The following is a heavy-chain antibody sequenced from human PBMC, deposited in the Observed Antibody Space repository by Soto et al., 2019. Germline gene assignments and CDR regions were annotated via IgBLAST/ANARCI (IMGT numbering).Heavy chain of an antibody. CDR1: GFTFSSYC. J-gene: IGHJ6*03. CDR2: IKQDGSER. D-gene: IGHD1-7*01. V-gene: IGHV3-7*04. Sequence: EVQLVESGGGLVQPGGSLRLSCEASGFTFSSYCMTWVRQAPGKGLEWVAHIKQDGSERYYVDSVKGRFTISRDNAKNSLYLQMNRLRAEDTAVYYWARVPSTRDIWSYGVGGRYYYYYMDVWGKGTTVTVSS. CDR3: ARVPSTRDIWSYGVGGRYYYYYMDV.